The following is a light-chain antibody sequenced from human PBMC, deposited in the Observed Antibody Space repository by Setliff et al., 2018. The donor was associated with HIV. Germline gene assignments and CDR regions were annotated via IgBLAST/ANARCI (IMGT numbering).Light chain of an antibody. CDR3: SSYTSVSTYV. CDR1: SSDVGSYNR. Sequence: QSVLTQSPSVSGSPGQSVTISCTGTSSDVGSYNRVSWYQQPPGAAPKLMIYEVTNRPSGVPARFSGSKSGNTASLTISGLQAEDEADYYCSSYTSVSTYVFGTGTKV. CDR2: EVT. J-gene: IGLJ1*01. V-gene: IGLV2-18*02.